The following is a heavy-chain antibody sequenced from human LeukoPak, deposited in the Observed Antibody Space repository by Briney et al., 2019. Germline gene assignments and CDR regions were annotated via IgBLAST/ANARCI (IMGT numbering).Heavy chain of an antibody. CDR3: AKWDLSDYDY. J-gene: IGHJ4*02. CDR2: ISYDGSNK. V-gene: IGHV3-30*18. CDR1: GFTFSSYG. Sequence: GGSLRLSCAASGFTFSSYGMHWVRQAPGKGLEWVAVISYDGSNKYYADSVKGRFTISRDNSKNTLYLQMNSLRAEDTAVYYCAKWDLSDYDYWGQGTLVTVSS. D-gene: IGHD1-26*01.